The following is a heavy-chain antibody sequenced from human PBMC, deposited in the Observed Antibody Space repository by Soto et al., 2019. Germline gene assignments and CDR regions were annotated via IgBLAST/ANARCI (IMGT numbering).Heavy chain of an antibody. CDR3: ARGGGSTKVDY. CDR2: TSNSGST. V-gene: IGHV4-31*03. Sequence: QVQLQESGPGLVKPSQTLSLTCTVSGGSITSSGYYWSWIRQHPGEGLEWIGFTSNSGSTSYNPSLESRVTISVDTSANQFSRHLKSVTAAETAVYYCARGGGSTKVDYWGQGTLVTVSP. CDR1: GGSITSSGYY. D-gene: IGHD2-2*01. J-gene: IGHJ4*02.